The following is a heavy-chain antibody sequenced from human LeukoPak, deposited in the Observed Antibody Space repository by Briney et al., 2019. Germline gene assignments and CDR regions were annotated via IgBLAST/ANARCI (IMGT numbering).Heavy chain of an antibody. CDR2: IKSDGSST. Sequence: PGGSQRLSCAASGFTFSNYWMHGVRHAPGEALMWVSRIKSDGSSTTYADSVKGRFTISRDNSKNTLYLQMNSLRAEDTAVYYCAKVDDFWSGYYFDYWGQGTLVTVSS. J-gene: IGHJ4*02. V-gene: IGHV3-74*01. CDR3: AKVDDFWSGYYFDY. D-gene: IGHD3-3*01. CDR1: GFTFSNYW.